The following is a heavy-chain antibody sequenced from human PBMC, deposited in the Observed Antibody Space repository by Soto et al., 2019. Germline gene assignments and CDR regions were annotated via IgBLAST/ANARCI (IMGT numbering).Heavy chain of an antibody. D-gene: IGHD7-27*01. Sequence: SETLSLTCTVSGGSISSSKNYWGWIRQPPGKGLEWIGTISYSGSTYYNPSLKSRVTISVDTSKNQFSLKLSSVTAADTAVYYCARDMSTGRMDVWSQGTTVIGSS. CDR3: ARDMSTGRMDV. CDR2: ISYSGST. V-gene: IGHV4-39*07. CDR1: GGSISSSKNY. J-gene: IGHJ6*02.